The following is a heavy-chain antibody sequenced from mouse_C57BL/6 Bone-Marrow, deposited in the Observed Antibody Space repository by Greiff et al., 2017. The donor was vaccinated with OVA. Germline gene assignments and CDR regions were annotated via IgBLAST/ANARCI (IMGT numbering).Heavy chain of an antibody. Sequence: VQLQESGAELARPGASVKLSCKASGYTFTSYGISWVKQRTGQGLEWIGEIYPRSGHTYYNEKFKGKATLTADKSSSTAYMELRSLTSDDSSVYFCARTYDYAMDYWGQGTSVTVSS. CDR3: ARTYDYAMDY. D-gene: IGHD2-3*01. CDR2: IYPRSGHT. CDR1: GYTFTSYG. J-gene: IGHJ4*01. V-gene: IGHV1-81*01.